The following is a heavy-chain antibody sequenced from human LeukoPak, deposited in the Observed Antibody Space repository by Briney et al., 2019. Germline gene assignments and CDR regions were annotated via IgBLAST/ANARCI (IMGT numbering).Heavy chain of an antibody. V-gene: IGHV3-30-3*01. J-gene: IGHJ4*02. CDR2: ISYDGSNK. CDR1: GFTFSSYA. D-gene: IGHD1-26*01. Sequence: GGSLRLSCAASGFTFSSYAMHWARQAPGKGLEWVAVISYDGSNKYYADSVKGRFTISRDNSKNTLYLQMNSLRAEDTAVYYCARDSRIVGATSLDYWGQGTLVTVSS. CDR3: ARDSRIVGATSLDY.